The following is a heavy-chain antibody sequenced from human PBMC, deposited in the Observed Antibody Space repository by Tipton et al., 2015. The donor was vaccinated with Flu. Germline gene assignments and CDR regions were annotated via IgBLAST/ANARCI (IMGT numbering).Heavy chain of an antibody. CDR3: ARSVVGGLDWFEP. V-gene: IGHV4-59*08. Sequence: TLSLTCTVSGDSISSYYWSWIRQPPGKGLEWIGAIIYSGSTYYNPSLTSRVSISLDTSKNQFSLQLSSVTATDTAVYYCARSVVGGLDWFEPWGQGTLVTVSS. D-gene: IGHD2-15*01. CDR2: IIYSGST. J-gene: IGHJ5*02. CDR1: GDSISSYY.